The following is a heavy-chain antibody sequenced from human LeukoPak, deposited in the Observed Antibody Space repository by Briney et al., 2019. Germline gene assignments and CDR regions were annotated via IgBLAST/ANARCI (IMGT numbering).Heavy chain of an antibody. CDR1: GFTFSSYS. Sequence: GGSLRLSCAASGFTFSSYSMNWVRQAPGKGLEWVSSISSSSSYIYYADSVKGRFTISRDNAKNSLYLQMTSLRAEDTAVYYCARDGNFWSGSGSDYWGQGTLVTVSS. CDR2: ISSSSSYI. J-gene: IGHJ4*02. V-gene: IGHV3-21*01. CDR3: ARDGNFWSGSGSDY. D-gene: IGHD3-3*01.